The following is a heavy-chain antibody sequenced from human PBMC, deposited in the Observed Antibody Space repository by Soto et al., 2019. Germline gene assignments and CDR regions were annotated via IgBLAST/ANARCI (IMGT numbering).Heavy chain of an antibody. CDR3: ARAGNYDYVWGSNPGYYYYRMDV. CDR1: GFTFSSYG. V-gene: IGHV3-33*01. J-gene: IGHJ6*02. Sequence: PGGSLRLSCAASGFTFSSYGMHWVRQAPGKXLEWVAVIWYDGSNKYYADSVKGRFTISRDNSKNTLYLQMNSLRAEDTAVYYCARAGNYDYVWGSNPGYYYYRMDVWGQGTTVTVSS. D-gene: IGHD3-16*01. CDR2: IWYDGSNK.